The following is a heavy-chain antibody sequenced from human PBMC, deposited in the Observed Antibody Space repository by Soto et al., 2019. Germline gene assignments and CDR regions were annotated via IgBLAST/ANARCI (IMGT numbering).Heavy chain of an antibody. Sequence: GGSLRLSCTASGFTFGDYAMSWFRQAPGKGLEWVGFIRSKAYGGTTEYAASVKGRFTISRDDSKSIAYLQMNSLKTEDTAVYYCTRDPSPYCSGGSRPSPYYYYYYMDVWGKGTTVTVSS. V-gene: IGHV3-49*03. J-gene: IGHJ6*03. CDR2: IRSKAYGGTT. CDR1: GFTFGDYA. CDR3: TRDPSPYCSGGSRPSPYYYYYYMDV. D-gene: IGHD2-15*01.